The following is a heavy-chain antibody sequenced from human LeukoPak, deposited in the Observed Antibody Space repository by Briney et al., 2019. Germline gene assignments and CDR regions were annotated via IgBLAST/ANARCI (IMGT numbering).Heavy chain of an antibody. V-gene: IGHV3-30*03. J-gene: IGHJ6*02. CDR3: ATHYYYYGMDV. CDR2: ISYDGSNK. Sequence: GGSLRLSCAASGFAFSSYGMHWVRQAPGKGLEWVAVISYDGSNKYYADSVKGRFTISRDNSKNTLYLQMNSLRAEDTAVYYCATHYYYYGMDVWGQGTTVTVSS. CDR1: GFAFSSYG.